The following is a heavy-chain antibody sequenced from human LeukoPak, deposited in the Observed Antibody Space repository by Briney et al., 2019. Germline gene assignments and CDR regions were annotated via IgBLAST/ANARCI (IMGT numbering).Heavy chain of an antibody. CDR2: IYYSGST. D-gene: IGHD6-19*01. Sequence: SVTLSLTCTVSGGSISSHYWSWIRQPPGKGLEWIGYIYYSGSTNYNPSLKSRVTTSVDTSKNQFLLKLSSVTAADTAVYYCARVSTYSSGWYFDYWGQGTLVTVSS. J-gene: IGHJ4*02. CDR1: GGSISSHY. CDR3: ARVSTYSSGWYFDY. V-gene: IGHV4-59*11.